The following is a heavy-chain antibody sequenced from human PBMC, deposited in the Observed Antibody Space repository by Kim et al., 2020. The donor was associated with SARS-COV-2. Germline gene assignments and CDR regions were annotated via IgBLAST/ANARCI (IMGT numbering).Heavy chain of an antibody. Sequence: VKGRFTISRDNAKNTLYLQMNSLGAEDTAVYYCAKVRGWGGYSYDGTLDYWGQGTLVTVSS. J-gene: IGHJ4*02. V-gene: IGHV3-23*01. CDR3: AKVRGWGGYSYDGTLDY. D-gene: IGHD5-18*01.